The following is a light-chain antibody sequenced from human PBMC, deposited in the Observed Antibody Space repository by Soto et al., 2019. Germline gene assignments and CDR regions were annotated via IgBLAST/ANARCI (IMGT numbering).Light chain of an antibody. Sequence: DIQRTQSPSSVSASVGDRVTITCRASQGISNSLAWYQQKPGKAPKLXMYLASTLQSGVPPRFSGTGSGTNFTLTISSLKPEDFATYDCQQLIRFPTKFGQGTKVDIK. CDR3: QQLIRFPTK. CDR2: LAS. V-gene: IGKV1-9*01. J-gene: IGKJ1*01. CDR1: QGISNS.